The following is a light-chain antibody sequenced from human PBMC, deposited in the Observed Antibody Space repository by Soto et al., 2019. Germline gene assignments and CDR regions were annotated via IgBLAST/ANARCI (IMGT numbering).Light chain of an antibody. Sequence: DIQMTQSPSTLSASVGDRVTITCRASQSISSWLAWYQQKPGKAPKLLIYDASSLESGVPSRFSGSGSGTEFTLSISSLQPDDFATYYCQQYNSYSLFFGGGTKVEIK. CDR2: DAS. V-gene: IGKV1-5*01. J-gene: IGKJ4*01. CDR3: QQYNSYSLF. CDR1: QSISSW.